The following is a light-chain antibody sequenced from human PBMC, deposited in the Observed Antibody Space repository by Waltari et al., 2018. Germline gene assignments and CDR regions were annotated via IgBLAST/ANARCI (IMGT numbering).Light chain of an antibody. J-gene: IGKJ4*01. CDR2: ATS. Sequence: DIQLPQSPSSLSPSVGARATITCRASQSISGYLNWYQQKPGKAPKVLIYATSSLQSGVPSRFSGSGSGTDFTLTITSLQPEDFATYYCQQSYRTPPLTFGGGTKVEIK. V-gene: IGKV1-39*01. CDR1: QSISGY. CDR3: QQSYRTPPLT.